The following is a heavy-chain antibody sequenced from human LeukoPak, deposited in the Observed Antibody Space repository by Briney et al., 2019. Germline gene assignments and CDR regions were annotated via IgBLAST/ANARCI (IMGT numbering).Heavy chain of an antibody. CDR2: ISAYNGNT. V-gene: IGHV1-18*01. Sequence: ASVKVSCKASGYTFTSYGISWVRPAPGQGLEWMGWISAYNGNTNYAQKLQGRVTMTTDTSTSTAYMELRSLRSDDTAVYYCARGFIITIFGVVTTQNWFDPWGQGTLVTVSS. CDR1: GYTFTSYG. J-gene: IGHJ5*02. CDR3: ARGFIITIFGVVTTQNWFDP. D-gene: IGHD3-3*01.